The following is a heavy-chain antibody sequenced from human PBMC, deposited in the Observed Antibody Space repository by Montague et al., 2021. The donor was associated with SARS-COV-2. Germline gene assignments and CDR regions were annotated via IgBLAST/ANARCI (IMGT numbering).Heavy chain of an antibody. Sequence: SLRLSCAASGFTFSSYSMNWVRQAPGKGVEWVSSISSSSSYIYYADSVKGRFTISRDNAKNSLYLKMNSLRAEDTAVYYCARDLTTVTTNYFDYWGQGTLVTVSS. CDR2: ISSSSSYI. CDR3: ARDLTTVTTNYFDY. V-gene: IGHV3-21*01. D-gene: IGHD4-17*01. J-gene: IGHJ4*02. CDR1: GFTFSSYS.